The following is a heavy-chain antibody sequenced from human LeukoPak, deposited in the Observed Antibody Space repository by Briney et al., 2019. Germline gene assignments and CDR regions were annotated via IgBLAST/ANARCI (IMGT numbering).Heavy chain of an antibody. CDR3: ARVDTVMAYYFDL. Sequence: GGSLRLSCAASGFTVSTNCMTWFRQAPGKGLEWVSTIYSGGTTYYADSVMGRFTISRHNSRNTLYLQMNSLRAEDTAVYYCARVDTVMAYYFDLWGQGTLVTVSS. CDR2: IYSGGTT. CDR1: GFTVSTNC. D-gene: IGHD5-18*01. V-gene: IGHV3-53*04. J-gene: IGHJ4*02.